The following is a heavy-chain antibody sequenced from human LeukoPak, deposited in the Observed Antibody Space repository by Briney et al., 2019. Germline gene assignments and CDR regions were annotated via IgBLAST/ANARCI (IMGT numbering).Heavy chain of an antibody. Sequence: GGSLRLSCVASGFYFGGHAMHWLRQAPGKGLEWVAYITYGSDTIFYADSVKGRFTVSRDNAKNSLYLQMDSLRAEDTAVYYCAGVLWNGDYPRFDYWGQGTLVTASS. V-gene: IGHV3-48*04. J-gene: IGHJ4*02. CDR2: ITYGSDTI. D-gene: IGHD4-17*01. CDR1: GFYFGGHA. CDR3: AGVLWNGDYPRFDY.